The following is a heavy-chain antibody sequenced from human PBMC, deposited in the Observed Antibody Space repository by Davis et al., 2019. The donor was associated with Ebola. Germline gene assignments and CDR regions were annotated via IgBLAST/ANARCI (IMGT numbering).Heavy chain of an antibody. CDR3: AKYLAYTIFGVVQYYYYGMDV. J-gene: IGHJ6*02. D-gene: IGHD3-3*01. V-gene: IGHV3-30*18. CDR2: LSYDGSNK. CDR1: GFTFSSYG. Sequence: GESLKTPCAASGFTFSSYGMHWVRQAPGKGLEWVAVLSYDGSNKYYADSVKGRFTITSDNSKNTLYLQMNSLRAEDTAVYYCAKYLAYTIFGVVQYYYYGMDVWGQGTTVTVSS.